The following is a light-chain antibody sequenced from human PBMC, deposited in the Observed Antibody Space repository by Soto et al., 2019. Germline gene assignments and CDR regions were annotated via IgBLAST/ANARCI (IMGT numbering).Light chain of an antibody. J-gene: IGKJ1*01. Sequence: IVLTQSPATLSVSPGERATLSCRASQSVSSNLAWYQQKPGQAPRLLIYGASSRATGIPDRFSGSGSGRDFTLTISRLEPEDSAVYYCQQYGNSPWTFGQGTKVDIK. CDR2: GAS. CDR3: QQYGNSPWT. CDR1: QSVSSN. V-gene: IGKV3-20*01.